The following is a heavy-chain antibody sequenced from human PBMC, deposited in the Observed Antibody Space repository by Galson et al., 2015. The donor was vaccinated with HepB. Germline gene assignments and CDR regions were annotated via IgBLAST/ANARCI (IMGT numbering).Heavy chain of an antibody. CDR2: ISPNGNTR. J-gene: IGHJ2*01. V-gene: IGHV3-48*01. CDR1: GFMLINYN. CDR3: ARGLTWDLSGWYFDL. Sequence: SLRLSCAASGFMLINYNMNWVRQAPGKGLEWVLYISPNGNTRYYADSVKGRFTISRDNAKNSLYMQMNSLRPEDTAVYYCARGLTWDLSGWYFDLWGRGTLVTVSS. D-gene: IGHD1-26*01.